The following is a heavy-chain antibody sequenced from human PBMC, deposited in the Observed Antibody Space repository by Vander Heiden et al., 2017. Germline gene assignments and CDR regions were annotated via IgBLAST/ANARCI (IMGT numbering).Heavy chain of an antibody. J-gene: IGHJ5*02. CDR3: ARSLLTPEWQWLVPGFDP. CDR1: GYTFTGSY. V-gene: IGHV1-2*02. D-gene: IGHD6-19*01. CDR2: INPNSGGT. Sequence: QVQLVQSGAEVKKPGASVKVSCKASGYTFTGSYMHWVRQAPGQGLEWMGWINPNSGGTNYAQKFQGRATMTRDTSISTAYMELSRLRSDDTAVYYCARSLLTPEWQWLVPGFDPWGQGTLVTVSS.